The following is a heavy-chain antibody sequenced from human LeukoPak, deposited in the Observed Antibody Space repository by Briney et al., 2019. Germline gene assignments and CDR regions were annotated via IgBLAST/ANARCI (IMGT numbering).Heavy chain of an antibody. CDR2: MNPNSGNT. CDR1: AYTFTSYD. Sequence: ASVKVSCKASAYTFTSYDINWVRQATGQGLEWMGWMNPNSGNTGYAQKFQGRVTMTRNTSISTAYMELSSLRSEDTAVYYCARGTLYYYYMDVWGKGTPVTVSS. CDR3: ARGTLYYYYMDV. V-gene: IGHV1-8*01. J-gene: IGHJ6*03.